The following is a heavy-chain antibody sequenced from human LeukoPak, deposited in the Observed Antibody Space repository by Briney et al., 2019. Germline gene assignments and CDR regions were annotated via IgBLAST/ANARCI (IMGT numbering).Heavy chain of an antibody. CDR2: ISRSGSTI. Sequence: GGSLRLSCAASGFTFSSYEMNWVRQAPGKGLEWVSYISRSGSTIYYADSVKGRFTISRDNAKNSLYLRMNSLRAEDTAVYYCASSSIQLWCFNYWGQGTLVTVSS. CDR1: GFTFSSYE. V-gene: IGHV3-48*03. CDR3: ASSSIQLWCFNY. D-gene: IGHD5-18*01. J-gene: IGHJ4*02.